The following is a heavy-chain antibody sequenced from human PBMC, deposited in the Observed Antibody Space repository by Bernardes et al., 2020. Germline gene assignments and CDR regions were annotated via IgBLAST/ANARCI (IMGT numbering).Heavy chain of an antibody. CDR3: ARGQGVVVPAAMPNGDYYGMDV. CDR2: MNPNSGNT. Sequence: ASVKVSCKASGYTFTNYDINWVRQATGQGLEWMGWMNPNSGNTGYAQKFQGRVTMTRNTSISTAYMELSSLRSEDTAVYYCARGQGVVVPAAMPNGDYYGMDVWGQGTTVTVSS. J-gene: IGHJ6*02. D-gene: IGHD2-2*01. V-gene: IGHV1-8*01. CDR1: GYTFTNYD.